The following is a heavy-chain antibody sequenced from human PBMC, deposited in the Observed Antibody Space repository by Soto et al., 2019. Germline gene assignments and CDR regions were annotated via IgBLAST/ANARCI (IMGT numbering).Heavy chain of an antibody. CDR2: IYYSGST. CDR3: ARGPSGDKVDY. D-gene: IGHD7-27*01. V-gene: IGHV4-30-4*01. Sequence: SETLSLTCTVSGGSISSGDYYWSWIRQPPGKGLEWIGYIYYSGSTYYNPSLKSRVTISVDTSKNQFSLKLSSVTAADTAVYYCARGPSGDKVDYWGQGILVTVS. CDR1: GGSISSGDYY. J-gene: IGHJ4*02.